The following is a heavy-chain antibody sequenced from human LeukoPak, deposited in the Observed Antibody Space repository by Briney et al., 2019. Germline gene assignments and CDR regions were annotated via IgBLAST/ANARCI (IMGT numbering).Heavy chain of an antibody. D-gene: IGHD4-17*01. V-gene: IGHV5-51*01. CDR3: ARRDYGDYVTSYFDY. CDR2: IYPGASDT. CDR1: GYSFTSYW. J-gene: IGHJ4*02. Sequence: PGESLKISCKGSGYSFTSYWIGWVRQMPGKGLGWMGIIYPGASDTRYSPSFQGQVTISADKSISTAYLQWSSLKASDTAMYYCARRDYGDYVTSYFDYWGQGTLLTVSS.